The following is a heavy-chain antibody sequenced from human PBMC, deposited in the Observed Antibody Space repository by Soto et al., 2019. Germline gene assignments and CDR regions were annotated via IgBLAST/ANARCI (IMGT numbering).Heavy chain of an antibody. CDR1: GFTFSSYA. CDR3: ARALSYYDFWSGPDY. Sequence: SGESLRLSCAASGFTFSSYAMHWVRQAPGKGLEWVAVISYDGSNKYYADTVKGRFTISRDNSKNTLYLQMNSLRAEDTAVYYFARALSYYDFWSGPDYWGQGTPVTVSS. J-gene: IGHJ4*02. D-gene: IGHD3-3*01. CDR2: ISYDGSNK. V-gene: IGHV3-30-3*01.